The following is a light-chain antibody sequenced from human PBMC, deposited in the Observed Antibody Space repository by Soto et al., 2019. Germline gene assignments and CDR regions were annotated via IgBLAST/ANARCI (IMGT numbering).Light chain of an antibody. V-gene: IGLV4-69*01. J-gene: IGLJ1*01. Sequence: QPVLTQSPSASASLGASVKLTCTLSSGHNSYAIAWHQQQPEKGPRYLMKLNSDGSHSKGDGSPDRFSGSSSGAERYLTISSLQSEDEADYYCQTWGTGIQVFGTGTKLTVL. CDR2: LNSDGSH. CDR3: QTWGTGIQV. CDR1: SGHNSYA.